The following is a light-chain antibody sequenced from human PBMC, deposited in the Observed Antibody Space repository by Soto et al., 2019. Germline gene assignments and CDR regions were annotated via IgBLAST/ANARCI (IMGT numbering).Light chain of an antibody. V-gene: IGLV2-14*01. Sequence: QSALTQPASVSWSPGQSITISCTGTSSDVGGYNYVSWYQQHPGKAPKLMIYEVSNRPSGVSNRFSGSKSGNTASLTISGLQAEDEADYYCSSYKSSSSPYVFGTGTKLTVL. CDR3: SSYKSSSSPYV. CDR1: SSDVGGYNY. J-gene: IGLJ1*01. CDR2: EVS.